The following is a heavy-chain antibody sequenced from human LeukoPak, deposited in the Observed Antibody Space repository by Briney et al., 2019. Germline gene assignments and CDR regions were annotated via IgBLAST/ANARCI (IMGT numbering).Heavy chain of an antibody. CDR3: ARSVASSYDPFDI. J-gene: IGHJ3*02. V-gene: IGHV3-66*02. Sequence: PGGSLRLSCVDSGFTVSSNYMSWVRQAPGKGLEWVSVIYSGGTTYYADSVKGRFTTSRDKSKNTLFLQMNSLRAEDTAVYFCARSVASSYDPFDIWGQGTMVTVSS. CDR1: GFTVSSNY. CDR2: IYSGGTT. D-gene: IGHD5-12*01.